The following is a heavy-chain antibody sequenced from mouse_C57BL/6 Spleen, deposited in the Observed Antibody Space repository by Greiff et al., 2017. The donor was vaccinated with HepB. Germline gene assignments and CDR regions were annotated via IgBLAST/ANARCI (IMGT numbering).Heavy chain of an antibody. D-gene: IGHD2-5*01. Sequence: VQLQQPGAELVKPGASVKMSCKASGYTFTSYWITWVKQRPGQGLEWIGDIYPGSGSTNYNEKFKSKATLTVDTSSSTAYMQLSSLTSEDSAVYYCARPGSNYPAWFAYWGQGTLVTVSA. CDR2: IYPGSGST. CDR3: ARPGSNYPAWFAY. J-gene: IGHJ3*01. V-gene: IGHV1-55*01. CDR1: GYTFTSYW.